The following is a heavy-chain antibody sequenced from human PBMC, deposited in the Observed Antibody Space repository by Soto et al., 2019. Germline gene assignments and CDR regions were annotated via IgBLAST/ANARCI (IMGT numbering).Heavy chain of an antibody. Sequence: SETQSLTCTVSGDSISSSNYYWVWIRLPPGKGLEWIGSIYYSGSTYYNPSLNSRVTISVDTSKNQFSLKLSSVTAADTVVYYCARHTYSWAGNWLDPWGQGNLVTVS. V-gene: IGHV4-39*01. CDR3: ARHTYSWAGNWLDP. D-gene: IGHD4-4*01. CDR2: IYYSGST. J-gene: IGHJ5*02. CDR1: GDSISSSNYY.